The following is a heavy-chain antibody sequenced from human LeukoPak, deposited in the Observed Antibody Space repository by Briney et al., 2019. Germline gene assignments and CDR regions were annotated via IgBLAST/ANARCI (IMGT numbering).Heavy chain of an antibody. Sequence: GGSLRLSCAASGFTFSSYSMNWVRQAPGKGLEWVSYISSSSSTIYYADSVKGRFTISRDNARNSLYLQMNSLRAEDTAVYYCARCYVGSSSTSCYYSAWGQGTLVTVSS. CDR3: ARCYVGSSSTSCYYSA. CDR1: GFTFSSYS. D-gene: IGHD2-2*01. V-gene: IGHV3-48*01. CDR2: ISSSSSTI. J-gene: IGHJ5*02.